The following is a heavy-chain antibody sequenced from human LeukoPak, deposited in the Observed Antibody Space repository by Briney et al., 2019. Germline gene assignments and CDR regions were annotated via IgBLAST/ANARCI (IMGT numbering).Heavy chain of an antibody. D-gene: IGHD6-19*01. CDR2: IWYDGSNK. V-gene: IGHV3-33*01. CDR3: ARDGIAVAGTNYYYGMDV. J-gene: IGHJ6*02. CDR1: GFTFSSYG. Sequence: GGSLRLSCAASGFTFSSYGMHWVRQAPGKGLEWVAVIWYDGSNKYYADSVKGRFTISRDNSKNTLYLQMNSLRAEDTTVYYCARDGIAVAGTNYYYGMDVWGQGTTVTVSS.